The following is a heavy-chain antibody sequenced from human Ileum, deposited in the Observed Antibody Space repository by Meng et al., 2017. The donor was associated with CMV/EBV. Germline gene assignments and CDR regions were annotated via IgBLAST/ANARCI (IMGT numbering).Heavy chain of an antibody. CDR2: INLNSGVI. CDR3: ARENWVYDY. Sequence: QMQLVQSGTELKKPGASGKVSCKASGNIFTGYYMHWVRQAPGQGLEWVGCINLNSGVIDFAQKFQGRITLTRDTSITTAYMELTRLIYDDTAVYYCARENWVYDYWGQGTLVTVSS. V-gene: IGHV1-2*02. J-gene: IGHJ4*02. D-gene: IGHD7-27*01. CDR1: GNIFTGYY.